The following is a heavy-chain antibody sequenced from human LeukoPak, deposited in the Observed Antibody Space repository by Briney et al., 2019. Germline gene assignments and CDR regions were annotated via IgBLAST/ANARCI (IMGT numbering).Heavy chain of an antibody. CDR1: GFTFSNYN. CDR2: ISSSSSTK. D-gene: IGHD2-2*03. V-gene: IGHV3-48*01. Sequence: GGSLRLSCAASGFTFSNYNMNWVRQAPGKGLEWISYISSSSSTKNYADSVKGRFTVSRDNAWNSLYLQINSLRAEDTAVYYCARLMDRARRDAFDIWGHGTMATVSS. CDR3: ARLMDRARRDAFDI. J-gene: IGHJ3*02.